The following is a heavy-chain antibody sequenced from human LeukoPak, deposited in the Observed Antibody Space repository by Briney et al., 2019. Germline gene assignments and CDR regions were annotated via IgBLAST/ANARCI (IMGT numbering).Heavy chain of an antibody. CDR3: ARSSYYDILTGYAFDI. CDR1: GGTFSSYA. CDR2: ISAYNGNT. Sequence: GSVKVSCKASGGTFSSYAISWVRQAPGQGLEWMGWISAYNGNTNYAQKLQGRVIMTTDTSTSTAYMELRSLRSDDTAVYYCARSSYYDILTGYAFDIWGQGTMVTVSS. D-gene: IGHD3-9*01. J-gene: IGHJ3*02. V-gene: IGHV1-18*01.